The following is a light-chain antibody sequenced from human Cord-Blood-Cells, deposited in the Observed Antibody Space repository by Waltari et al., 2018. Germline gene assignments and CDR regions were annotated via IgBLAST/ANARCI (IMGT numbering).Light chain of an antibody. CDR2: DAS. CDR1: QDISNY. CDR3: QQYDNLPPFT. Sequence: DIQITQSPSSLSASVGHRVTITCQASQDISNYLNWYQQKPGKAPKLLIYDASNLETVVPSRFSGSGSGTDFTFTISSLQPEDIATYYCQQYDNLPPFTFGPGTKVDIK. V-gene: IGKV1-33*01. J-gene: IGKJ3*01.